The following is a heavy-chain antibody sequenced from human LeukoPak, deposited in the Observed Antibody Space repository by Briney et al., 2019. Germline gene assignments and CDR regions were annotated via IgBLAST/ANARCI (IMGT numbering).Heavy chain of an antibody. CDR1: GFTFSSYS. CDR3: ARVGSDYGDPRGWFDP. D-gene: IGHD4/OR15-4a*01. J-gene: IGHJ5*02. V-gene: IGHV3-30*03. Sequence: PGGSLRLSCAASGFTFSSYSMNWVRQAPGKGLEWVAVTSFDGSNEYYAESVKGRFTIFRDNSKKMVFLQMNSLRAEDTAVYYCARVGSDYGDPRGWFDPWGQGTLVTVSS. CDR2: TSFDGSNE.